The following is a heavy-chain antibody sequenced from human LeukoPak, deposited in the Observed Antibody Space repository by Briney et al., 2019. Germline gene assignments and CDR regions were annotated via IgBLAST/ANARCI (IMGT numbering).Heavy chain of an antibody. CDR2: ISGYNDNT. J-gene: IGHJ4*02. CDR3: ARVPIRQTPD. Sequence: GASVKVSCKASGYTFTSYGISWVRQAPGQGLEWMGWISGYNDNTNYAQKLQGRVTMTTDTSTNTAYMELRSLRSDDTAVYYCARVPIRQTPDWGQGTLVTVSS. CDR1: GYTFTSYG. D-gene: IGHD1-1*01. V-gene: IGHV1-18*04.